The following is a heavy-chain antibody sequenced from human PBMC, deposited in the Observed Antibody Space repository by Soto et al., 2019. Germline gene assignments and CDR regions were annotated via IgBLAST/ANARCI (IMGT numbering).Heavy chain of an antibody. V-gene: IGHV4-34*01. Sequence: QVQLQQWGAGLLKPSETLSLTCAVYGGSFSGYYWSWIRQPPGKGLEWIGEINHSGSTNYNPSLKSRVTISVDTSKNQFSLKLSSVTAADTAVYYCARRGSSGFFQIASFDHWGQGTLVTVSS. CDR3: ARRGSSGFFQIASFDH. J-gene: IGHJ4*02. CDR2: INHSGST. D-gene: IGHD6-19*01. CDR1: GGSFSGYY.